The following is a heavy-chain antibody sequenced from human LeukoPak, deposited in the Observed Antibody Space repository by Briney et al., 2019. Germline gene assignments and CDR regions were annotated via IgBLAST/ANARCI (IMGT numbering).Heavy chain of an antibody. CDR2: INPNTGGA. CDR3: ARAKANWGSGDY. J-gene: IGHJ4*02. V-gene: IGHV1-2*02. CDR1: EYTFTDYY. Sequence: ASVKVSCKASEYTFTDYYVHWVRQAPGQGLEWMGWINPNTGGANYAQKFQGRVTMTRDTSISTGYSDLSGLRSDDTAVYYCARAKANWGSGDYWGQGTLVTVSS. D-gene: IGHD7-27*01.